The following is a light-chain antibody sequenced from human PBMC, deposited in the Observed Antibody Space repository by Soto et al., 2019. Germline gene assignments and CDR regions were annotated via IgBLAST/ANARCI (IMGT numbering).Light chain of an antibody. CDR3: QQSYSSPIT. CDR2: AAS. J-gene: IGKJ5*01. Sequence: DIQITQSPSSLSASVGDRVTITCRASQSISSYLNWYQQKPGKAPKRLIYAASSLQSGVPSRFSGSGSGTEFTLTISSLQPDDFATYYCQQSYSSPITCGQGTRRAIK. CDR1: QSISSY. V-gene: IGKV1-39*01.